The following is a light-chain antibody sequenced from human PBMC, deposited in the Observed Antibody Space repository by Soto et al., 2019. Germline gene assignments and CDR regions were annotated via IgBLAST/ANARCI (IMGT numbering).Light chain of an antibody. CDR3: HQRRNWLFS. CDR2: DAS. CDR1: QSVGNY. Sequence: EFVLTQSPAILSLSPGEGATLSCRASQSVGNYLAWYQQKPGQAPRLLIYDASNRATGIPARFSGSGYGTDFILTISSLEPEDFAVYYCHQRRNWLFSFGPGTKVDMK. J-gene: IGKJ3*01. V-gene: IGKV3-11*01.